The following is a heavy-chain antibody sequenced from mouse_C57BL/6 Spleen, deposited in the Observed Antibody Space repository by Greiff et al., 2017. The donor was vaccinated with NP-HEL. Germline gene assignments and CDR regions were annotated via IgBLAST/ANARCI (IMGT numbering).Heavy chain of an antibody. CDR3: ARYGYYGSSYAMDY. V-gene: IGHV1-81*01. CDR2: IYPRSGNT. Sequence: QVQLQQSGAELARPGASVKLSCKASGYTFTSYGISWVKQRTGQGLEWIGEIYPRSGNTYYNEKFKGKATLTADKSSSTAYMELRSLTSEDSAVYFCARYGYYGSSYAMDYWGQGTSVTVSS. CDR1: GYTFTSYG. J-gene: IGHJ4*01. D-gene: IGHD1-1*01.